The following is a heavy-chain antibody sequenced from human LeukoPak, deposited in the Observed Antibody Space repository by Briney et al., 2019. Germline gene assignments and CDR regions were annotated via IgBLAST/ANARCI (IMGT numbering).Heavy chain of an antibody. D-gene: IGHD4-17*01. V-gene: IGHV3-48*03. CDR2: INTSGRTK. Sequence: PGGSLRLSCGASGFIFSSHEMNWVRQAPGKGLEWVSFINTSGRTKYYADSAKGRFTISRDNAQNALYLQMNSLKVEDTAIYYCARGDYGAFYGMDVWGPGTTVTVSS. J-gene: IGHJ6*02. CDR1: GFIFSSHE. CDR3: ARGDYGAFYGMDV.